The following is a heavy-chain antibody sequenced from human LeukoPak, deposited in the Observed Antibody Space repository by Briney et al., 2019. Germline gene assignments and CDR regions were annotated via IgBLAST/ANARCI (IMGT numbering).Heavy chain of an antibody. CDR3: ARDSLFVGNGICGGDCYSAQLDY. D-gene: IGHD2-21*02. CDR2: INPSGGST. V-gene: IGHV1-46*01. Sequence: ASVKVSCKASGYTFTSYYMHWVRQAPGQGLEWMGIINPSGGSTSYAQKFQGRVTMTRDTSTSTVYMELSSLRAEDTAVYYCARDSLFVGNGICGGDCYSAQLDYWGQGTLVTVSS. J-gene: IGHJ4*02. CDR1: GYTFTSYY.